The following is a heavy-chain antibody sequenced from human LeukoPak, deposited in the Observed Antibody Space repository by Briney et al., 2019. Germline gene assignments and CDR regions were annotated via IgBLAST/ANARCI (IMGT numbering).Heavy chain of an antibody. J-gene: IGHJ4*02. D-gene: IGHD2-15*01. Sequence: PSETLSLTCTVSGGSISSSSYYWGWIRQPPGKGLEWIGSIYYSGSTYYNPSLKSRVTISVDTSKNQFSLRLSSVTAADTAVYYCARGACSGGSCLDSWGQGTLVTVSS. CDR3: ARGACSGGSCLDS. V-gene: IGHV4-39*07. CDR1: GGSISSSSYY. CDR2: IYYSGST.